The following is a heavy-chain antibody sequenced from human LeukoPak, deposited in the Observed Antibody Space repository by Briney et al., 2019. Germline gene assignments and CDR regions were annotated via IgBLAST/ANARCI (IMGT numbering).Heavy chain of an antibody. J-gene: IGHJ4*02. CDR2: ISGSAGNT. Sequence: GGSLRLSCAASGFTFSSYAMSWVRQAPGKGLEWASGISGSAGNTNYADSVKGRFTIPRDNSKNTLYLQMNSLRAEDTAVYYCAKDQEAQQWLRGGYFDNWGQGTLVTVSS. D-gene: IGHD5-18*01. V-gene: IGHV3-23*01. CDR1: GFTFSSYA. CDR3: AKDQEAQQWLRGGYFDN.